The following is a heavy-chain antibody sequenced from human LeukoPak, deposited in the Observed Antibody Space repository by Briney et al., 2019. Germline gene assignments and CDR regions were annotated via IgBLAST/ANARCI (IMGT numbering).Heavy chain of an antibody. CDR1: GFTFSDYY. CDR3: ARAGPYYYYMDV. V-gene: IGHV3-11*01. Sequence: GGPLRLSCAASGFTFSDYYMSWIRQAPGKGLGWVSYISSSGSTIYYADSVKGRFTISRDNAKNSLYLQMNSLRAEDTAVYYCARAGPYYYYMDVWGKGTTVTVSS. J-gene: IGHJ6*03. CDR2: ISSSGSTI.